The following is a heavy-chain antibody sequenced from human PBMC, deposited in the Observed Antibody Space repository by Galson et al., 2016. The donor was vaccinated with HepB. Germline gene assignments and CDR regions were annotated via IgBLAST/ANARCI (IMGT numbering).Heavy chain of an antibody. J-gene: IGHJ4*01. CDR1: HGSISTDNW. V-gene: IGHV4-4*02. D-gene: IGHD2-21*02. Sequence: ETLSLTCAVSHGSISTDNWWSWVRQFPGKGLEWIGEISHSGTTNYNPSLKSRVTLSVDKFKNHFSLNLISVTAADSAVYYCARVRCNGGDCFSRTLGDYFDSWGQGTLVTVSS. CDR3: ARVRCNGGDCFSRTLGDYFDS. CDR2: ISHSGTT.